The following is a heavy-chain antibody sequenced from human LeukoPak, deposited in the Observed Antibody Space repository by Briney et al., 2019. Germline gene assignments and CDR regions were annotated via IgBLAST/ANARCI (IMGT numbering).Heavy chain of an antibody. CDR3: ARDPHALDY. J-gene: IGHJ4*02. Sequence: GGSLRLSCVVSGFTFSSYWIHWVRQAPGKGLVWVSRINSDGSSTNYADSVKGRFTISRDNAKNTLYLQMNSLRAEDTAVYYCARDPHALDYWGQGTLVTVSS. CDR2: INSDGSST. CDR1: GFTFSSYW. V-gene: IGHV3-74*01.